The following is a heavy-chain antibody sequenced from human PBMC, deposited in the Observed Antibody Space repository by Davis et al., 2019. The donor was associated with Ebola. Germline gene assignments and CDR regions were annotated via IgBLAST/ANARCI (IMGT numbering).Heavy chain of an antibody. CDR1: GFTFSNAW. CDR2: ISGSGGST. D-gene: IGHD1-26*01. Sequence: GESLKISCAASGFTFSNAWMSWVRQAPGKGLEWVSAISGSGGSTYYADSVKGRFTISRDNSKNTLYLQMNSLRAEDTAVYYCAKERGSYYYYFDYWGQGTLVTVSS. V-gene: IGHV3-23*01. J-gene: IGHJ4*02. CDR3: AKERGSYYYYFDY.